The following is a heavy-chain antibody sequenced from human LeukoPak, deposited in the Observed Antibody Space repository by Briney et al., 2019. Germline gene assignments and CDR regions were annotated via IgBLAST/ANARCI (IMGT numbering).Heavy chain of an antibody. CDR1: GGSISSSSYY. Sequence: SETLSLTCTVSGGSISSSSYYWGWIRQPPGKGLEWIGSIYYSGSTYYNPSLKSRVTISVDTSKNQFSLKLGSVTAADTAVYYCARRRDGSYYGEGEYYFDYWGQGTLVTVSS. J-gene: IGHJ4*02. V-gene: IGHV4-39*01. CDR2: IYYSGST. D-gene: IGHD1-26*01. CDR3: ARRRDGSYYGEGEYYFDY.